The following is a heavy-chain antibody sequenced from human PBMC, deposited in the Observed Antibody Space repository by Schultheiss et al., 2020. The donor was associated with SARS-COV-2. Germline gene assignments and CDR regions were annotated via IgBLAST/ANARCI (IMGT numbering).Heavy chain of an antibody. CDR2: ISYDGSNK. D-gene: IGHD1-1*01. Sequence: GGSLRLSCAASGFTFSSYAMHWVRQAPGKGLEWVAVISYDGSNKYYADSVKGRFTISRDNAKNSLYLQMNSLRAEDTAVYYCAKRGQLGNDIDYWGQGTLVTVSS. CDR3: AKRGQLGNDIDY. CDR1: GFTFSSYA. V-gene: IGHV3-30*01. J-gene: IGHJ4*02.